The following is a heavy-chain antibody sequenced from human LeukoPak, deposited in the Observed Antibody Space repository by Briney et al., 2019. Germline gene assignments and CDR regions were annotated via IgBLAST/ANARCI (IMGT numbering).Heavy chain of an antibody. V-gene: IGHV1-2*02. CDR3: ARDLYCSSTSCYSRWFDP. D-gene: IGHD2-2*01. CDR1: GYTFTGYY. CDR2: INPNSGGT. Sequence: ASVKVSCKASGYTFTGYYMHWVRQAPGQGLEWMGWINPNSGGTNYAQKFQGRVTMTRDTSISTAYMELSRLRSDDTAVYYCARDLYCSSTSCYSRWFDPWGQGTLVTVSS. J-gene: IGHJ5*02.